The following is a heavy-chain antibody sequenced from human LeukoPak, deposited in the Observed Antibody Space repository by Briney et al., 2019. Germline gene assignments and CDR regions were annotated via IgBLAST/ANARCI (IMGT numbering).Heavy chain of an antibody. CDR2: IYSGGST. V-gene: IGHV3-66*01. Sequence: PGGSLRLSCAASGFTVSSNYMSWVRQAPGKGLEWVSVIYSGGSTYYADSVKGRFTISGDNSKNTLYLQMNSLRAEDTAVYYCARDQTRRGAAVTTRGGYWGQGTLVTVSS. CDR3: ARDQTRRGAAVTTRGGY. CDR1: GFTVSSNY. J-gene: IGHJ4*02. D-gene: IGHD4-17*01.